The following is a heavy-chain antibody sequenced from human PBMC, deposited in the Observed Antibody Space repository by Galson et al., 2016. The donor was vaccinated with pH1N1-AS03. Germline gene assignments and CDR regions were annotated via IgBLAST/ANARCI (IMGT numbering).Heavy chain of an antibody. CDR3: VKDVLSDGWFTAADS. CDR1: GFIVEQYG. Sequence: SLRLPCAASGFIVEQYGVHWVRQTPGKGLEWVAGMSWGSAKIDYADSVKGRFTISRDNAQNSLYLQMSSLRPEDTAVYFCVKDVLSDGWFTAADSWGQGTLVTVSS. V-gene: IGHV3-9*01. J-gene: IGHJ4*02. CDR2: MSWGSAKI. D-gene: IGHD6-19*01.